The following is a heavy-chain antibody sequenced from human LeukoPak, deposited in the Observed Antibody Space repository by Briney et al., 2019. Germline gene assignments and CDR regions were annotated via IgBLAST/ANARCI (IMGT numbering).Heavy chain of an antibody. D-gene: IGHD3-9*01. Sequence: ASVSLSCTASGGTFSSYAISWVRQAPGQGLEWMGGIIPIFGTANYAQKFQGRVTITTDESTSTAYMELSSLRSEDTAVYYCARETIHYDILTGYSSWGQGTLVTVSS. CDR3: ARETIHYDILTGYSS. V-gene: IGHV1-69*05. CDR2: IIPIFGTA. J-gene: IGHJ5*02. CDR1: GGTFSSYA.